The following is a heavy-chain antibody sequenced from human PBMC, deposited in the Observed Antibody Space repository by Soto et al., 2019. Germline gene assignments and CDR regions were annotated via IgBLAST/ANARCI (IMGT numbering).Heavy chain of an antibody. D-gene: IGHD3-22*01. J-gene: IGHJ4*02. CDR3: ARDDYYDSSGYYPGGY. Sequence: GASVKVSCKASGYTFTSYAMHWVRQAPGQRLEWMGWINAGNGNTKYSQKFQGRVTITRDTSASTAYMELSSLRSEDTAVYYCARDDYYDSSGYYPGGYWGQGTLVTVSS. CDR1: GYTFTSYA. V-gene: IGHV1-3*01. CDR2: INAGNGNT.